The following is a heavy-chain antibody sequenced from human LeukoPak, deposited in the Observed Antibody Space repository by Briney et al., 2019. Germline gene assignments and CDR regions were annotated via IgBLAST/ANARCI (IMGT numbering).Heavy chain of an antibody. CDR3: VRLFGGVTTFDY. D-gene: IGHD4-17*01. Sequence: GVSLRLSCAASGFTFSTYSMSWVRQAPGKGLDWVASINQDGSAEYYVDSVRGRFTISRDNAKHSLYLQVNSLRVDDTAVYYCVRLFGGVTTFDYWGQGTLVTVSS. J-gene: IGHJ4*02. V-gene: IGHV3-7*01. CDR2: INQDGSAE. CDR1: GFTFSTYS.